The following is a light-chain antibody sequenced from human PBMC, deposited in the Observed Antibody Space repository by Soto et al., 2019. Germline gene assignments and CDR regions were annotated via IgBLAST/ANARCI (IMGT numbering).Light chain of an antibody. CDR2: EVS. Sequence: QSALTQPASVSGSPGQSITISCTGTSSDVGGYNYVSWYQQHPGKAPKLMIYEVSNRPSGVSNRFSGSKSGNTASLTISGIQAEDEADYYCSSYTSSSTLGVVFGGGTKLTVL. CDR3: SSYTSSSTLGVV. J-gene: IGLJ2*01. CDR1: SSDVGGYNY. V-gene: IGLV2-14*01.